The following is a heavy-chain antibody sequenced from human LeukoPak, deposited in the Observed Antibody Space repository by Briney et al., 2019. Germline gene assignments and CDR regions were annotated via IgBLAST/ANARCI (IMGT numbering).Heavy chain of an antibody. V-gene: IGHV1-69*13. D-gene: IGHD2-2*01. Sequence: ASVKVSCKASGGTFSSYAISWVRQAPGQGLEWMGGIIPIFGTANYAQKFQGRVTITADESTSTAYMELSSLRSEDTAVYYCATDFGYCSSTSCRTFDYWGQGTLVTVSS. CDR1: GGTFSSYA. CDR2: IIPIFGTA. J-gene: IGHJ4*02. CDR3: ATDFGYCSSTSCRTFDY.